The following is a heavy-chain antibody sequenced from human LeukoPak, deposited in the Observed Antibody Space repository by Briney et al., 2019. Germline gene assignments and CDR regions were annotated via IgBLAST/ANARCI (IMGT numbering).Heavy chain of an antibody. J-gene: IGHJ4*02. CDR2: IAYDGSNE. D-gene: IGHD5-12*01. CDR3: VIDRLGATIRGEFDY. V-gene: IGHV3-30-3*01. CDR1: GFTFTGYA. Sequence: GRSLRLSCAASGFTFTGYAMHWVRQAPGKGLEWVAVIAYDGSNEYYADSVKGRFTISRDNPKNTLYLQMNSLRAEDTALYYCVIDRLGATIRGEFDYWGQGTLVTVSS.